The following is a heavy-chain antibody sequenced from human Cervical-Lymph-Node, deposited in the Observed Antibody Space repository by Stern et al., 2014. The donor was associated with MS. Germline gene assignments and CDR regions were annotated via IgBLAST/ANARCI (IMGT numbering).Heavy chain of an antibody. J-gene: IGHJ4*02. D-gene: IGHD1-1*01. Sequence: VQLVQSGAEVKKPGESLKISCKGSGYTFTSYWIGWVRQMPGKGLQSMAIIFPATSYTRYTPSFQGQFTISADKAISTAYLHWSSLKASDTAMYYCARQRHFDSWGQGTLVTVSS. V-gene: IGHV5-51*01. CDR1: GYTFTSYW. CDR3: ARQRHFDS. CDR2: IFPATSYT.